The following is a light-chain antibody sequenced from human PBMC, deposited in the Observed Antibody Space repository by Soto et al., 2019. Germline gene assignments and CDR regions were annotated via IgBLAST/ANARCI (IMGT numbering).Light chain of an antibody. Sequence: PGERATLSCRASQSVSTYLAWYQQKPGQAPRLLIYDAFKRATGIPARFSGSESGTDFTLTISSLEPEDFAVYYCQQRSNWPSTFGGGTKVEIK. CDR2: DAF. CDR3: QQRSNWPST. V-gene: IGKV3-11*01. CDR1: QSVSTY. J-gene: IGKJ4*01.